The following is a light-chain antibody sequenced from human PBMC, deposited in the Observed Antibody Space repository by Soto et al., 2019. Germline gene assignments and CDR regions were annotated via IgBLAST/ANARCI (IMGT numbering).Light chain of an antibody. J-gene: IGLJ2*01. Sequence: QSALTQPASVSGSPGQSITISCTGTSSDVGSYNLVSWYQQHPGKAPKLMIYEGSKRPSGVSNRFSGPKSGNTASLTISGLQAEDEADYYCCSYAGSSTLVVFGGGTKVTVL. CDR1: SSDVGSYNL. CDR3: CSYAGSSTLVV. CDR2: EGS. V-gene: IGLV2-23*01.